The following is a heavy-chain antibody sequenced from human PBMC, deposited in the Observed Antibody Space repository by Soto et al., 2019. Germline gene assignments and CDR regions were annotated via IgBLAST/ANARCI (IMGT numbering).Heavy chain of an antibody. V-gene: IGHV4-59*01. Sequence: QVQLQESGQGLVKPSETLSLTCPVSGGSISGYYWSWIRQPPGKGLEWIGYIYYSGSTNYNPSLKSRVTISVDTSKNQFSLKLSSVTAADTAVYYCARRYGGNFDYWGQGTLVTVSS. CDR1: GGSISGYY. J-gene: IGHJ4*02. CDR2: IYYSGST. D-gene: IGHD3-16*01. CDR3: ARRYGGNFDY.